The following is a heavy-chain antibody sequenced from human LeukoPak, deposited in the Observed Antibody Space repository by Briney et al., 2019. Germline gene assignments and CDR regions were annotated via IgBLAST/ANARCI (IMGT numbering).Heavy chain of an antibody. J-gene: IGHJ4*02. CDR2: ISYDGSNK. D-gene: IGHD6-13*01. CDR3: ARPDKTAAGPYFDY. Sequence: QPGRSLRLSCAASGFTFSSYAMHWVRQAPGKGLEWVAVISYDGSNKYYADSVKGRFTISRDNSKNTLYLQMNSLRAEDTAVYYCARPDKTAAGPYFDYWGQGTLVTVSS. CDR1: GFTFSSYA. V-gene: IGHV3-30-3*01.